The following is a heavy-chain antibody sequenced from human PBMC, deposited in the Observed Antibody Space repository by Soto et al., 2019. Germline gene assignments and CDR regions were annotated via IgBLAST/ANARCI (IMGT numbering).Heavy chain of an antibody. CDR1: GGTFSSDA. V-gene: IGHV1-69*13. J-gene: IGHJ6*02. Sequence: SVKVSCKASGGTFSSDAFSWVRQAPGQGLEWMGGIIPTSGTANYAQKFQGRATITADEPTSTAYMELSSLTSEDTAVYFCARGQGYCSGGICYYYYYGMDVWGQGTTVTVSS. CDR3: ARGQGYCSGGICYYYYYGMDV. CDR2: IIPTSGTA. D-gene: IGHD2-15*01.